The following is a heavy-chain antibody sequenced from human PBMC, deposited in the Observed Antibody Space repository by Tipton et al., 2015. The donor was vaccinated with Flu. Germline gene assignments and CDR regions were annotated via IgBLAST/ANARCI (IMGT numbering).Heavy chain of an antibody. D-gene: IGHD6-6*01. Sequence: SLRLSCAASGFTFSTYWMSWVRQAPGEGLEWVANIKQDGSEKYYVDSVKGRFTISRDNAKNSLYLQMNSLRAEDTAVYYCARVYSSSSGRNAFDIWGQGTMVTVSS. CDR1: GFTFSTYW. V-gene: IGHV3-7*01. J-gene: IGHJ3*02. CDR2: IKQDGSEK. CDR3: ARVYSSSSGRNAFDI.